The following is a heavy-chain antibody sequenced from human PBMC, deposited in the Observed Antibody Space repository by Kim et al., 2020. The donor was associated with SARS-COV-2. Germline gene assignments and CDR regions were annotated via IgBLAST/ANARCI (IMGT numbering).Heavy chain of an antibody. V-gene: IGHV7-4-1*02. CDR2: INTNTGNP. Sequence: ASVKVSCKASGYTFTSYAMNWVRQAPGQGLEWMGWINTNTGNPTYAQGFTGRFVFSLDTSVSTAYLQISSLKAEDTAVYYCARYRYSYGLNWFDPWGQGTLVTVSS. CDR3: ARYRYSYGLNWFDP. J-gene: IGHJ5*02. CDR1: GYTFTSYA. D-gene: IGHD5-18*01.